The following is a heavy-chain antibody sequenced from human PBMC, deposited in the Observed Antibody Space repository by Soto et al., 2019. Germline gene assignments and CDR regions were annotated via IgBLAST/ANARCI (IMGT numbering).Heavy chain of an antibody. CDR1: GYSFTSYW. CDR3: AIATWDYGDYGYYFDY. CDR2: IDPSDSYT. Sequence: EVQLVQSGAEVKKPGEPLRISCKGSGYSFTSYWISWVRQMPGKGLEWMGRIDPSDSYTNYSPSLQGHVTISADKSISTAYLQWSSLKASDTAMYYCAIATWDYGDYGYYFDYWGQVTLVTVSS. J-gene: IGHJ4*02. D-gene: IGHD4-17*01. V-gene: IGHV5-10-1*03.